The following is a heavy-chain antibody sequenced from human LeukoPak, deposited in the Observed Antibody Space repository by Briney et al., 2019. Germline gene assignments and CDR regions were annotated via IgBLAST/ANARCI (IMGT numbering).Heavy chain of an antibody. Sequence: GGSLRLSCAASGFTFSSYAMHWVRQAPGKGLEYVSAISSNGGSTYYANSVKGRFTISRDNSKNTLYLQMNSLRAEDTAVYYCARDIAAAGGDYWGQGTLVTVSS. CDR2: ISSNGGST. D-gene: IGHD6-13*01. V-gene: IGHV3-64*01. J-gene: IGHJ4*02. CDR1: GFTFSSYA. CDR3: ARDIAAAGGDY.